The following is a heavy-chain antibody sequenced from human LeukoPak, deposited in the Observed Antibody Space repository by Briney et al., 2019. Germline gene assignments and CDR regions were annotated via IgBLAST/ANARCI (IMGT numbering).Heavy chain of an antibody. CDR1: GGTFSSNA. Sequence: SVKVSCKASGGTFSSNAISWVRQAPGQGLEWVGGSIPIFGTANYAQKFHGRVTITSDESTSTAYMELSSLRAEDTAVYYCAKSGRVRHLWHMFDYWGQGTLVTVSS. J-gene: IGHJ4*02. D-gene: IGHD5-18*01. CDR3: AKSGRVRHLWHMFDY. V-gene: IGHV1-69*01. CDR2: SIPIFGTA.